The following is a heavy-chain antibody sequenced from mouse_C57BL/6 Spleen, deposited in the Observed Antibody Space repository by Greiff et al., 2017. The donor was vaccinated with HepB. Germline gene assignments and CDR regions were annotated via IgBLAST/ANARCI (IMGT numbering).Heavy chain of an antibody. J-gene: IGHJ2*01. D-gene: IGHD2-4*01. V-gene: IGHV1-15*01. Sequence: QVQLQQSGAELVRPGASVTLSCKASGYTFTDYEMHWVKQTPVHGLEWIGAIDPETGGTAYNQKFKGKAILTADKSSSTAYMELRSLTSEDSAVYYCTRKGLYDYPTLDYWRQGTTLTVSS. CDR1: GYTFTDYE. CDR2: IDPETGGT. CDR3: TRKGLYDYPTLDY.